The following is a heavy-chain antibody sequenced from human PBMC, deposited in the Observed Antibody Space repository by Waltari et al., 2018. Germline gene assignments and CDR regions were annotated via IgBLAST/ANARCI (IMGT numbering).Heavy chain of an antibody. D-gene: IGHD3-22*01. CDR2: ISGSGGRT. Sequence: EVQLVESGGGLVQPGGSLRLSCAASGFTFSSYAMSWVRQAPGKGLEWVSAISGSGGRTYYADSVKGRFTISRDNSKNTLYLQMNSLRAEDTAVYYCAKDLPYYDSSGPGYYFDYWGQGTLVTVSS. J-gene: IGHJ4*02. CDR1: GFTFSSYA. CDR3: AKDLPYYDSSGPGYYFDY. V-gene: IGHV3-23*04.